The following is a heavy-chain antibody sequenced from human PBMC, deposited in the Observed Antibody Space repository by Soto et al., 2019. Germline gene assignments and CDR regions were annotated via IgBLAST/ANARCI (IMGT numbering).Heavy chain of an antibody. CDR3: ARHHTESLYYFYMDV. V-gene: IGHV4-39*01. CDR1: GGSISSTTYY. CDR2: IYYSGSA. D-gene: IGHD5-18*01. J-gene: IGHJ6*03. Sequence: SETLSHTCSGSGGSISSTTYYWRWIRQPPGKGLEWIATIYYSGSAYYNPSLKSRVTISVDTSKSQFSLKLNSVTAADTAMYYCARHHTESLYYFYMDVWGKGTPVTVSS.